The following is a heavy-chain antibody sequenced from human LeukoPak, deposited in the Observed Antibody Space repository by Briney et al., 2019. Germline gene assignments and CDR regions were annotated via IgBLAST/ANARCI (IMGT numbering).Heavy chain of an antibody. Sequence: GGSLRLSCAASGFSFDDYGMSWVRQAPGKGLEWISSITSISNYIFYADSLKGRFTISRDNAKNELYLQMNSLRAEDTAVYYCARESSGSCMTCWVGAYYMDVWGKGTTVTVSS. CDR2: ITSISNYI. CDR3: ARESSGSCMTCWVGAYYMDV. V-gene: IGHV3-21*01. CDR1: GFSFDDYG. J-gene: IGHJ6*03. D-gene: IGHD1-26*01.